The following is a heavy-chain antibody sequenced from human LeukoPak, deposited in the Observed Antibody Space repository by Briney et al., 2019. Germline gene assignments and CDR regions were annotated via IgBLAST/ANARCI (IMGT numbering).Heavy chain of an antibody. CDR2: IYYSGTT. D-gene: IGHD7-27*01. CDR1: GYSISSGYY. J-gene: IGHJ4*02. V-gene: IGHV4-31*03. CDR3: ARGSTGDKSNN. Sequence: SETLSLTCTVSGYSISSGYYWGWIRQLPGKGLEWIGYIYYSGTTSYNPSLKSRLTISLDTSENQFSLKLSSVTAADTAVYYCARGSTGDKSNNWGQGTLVTVSS.